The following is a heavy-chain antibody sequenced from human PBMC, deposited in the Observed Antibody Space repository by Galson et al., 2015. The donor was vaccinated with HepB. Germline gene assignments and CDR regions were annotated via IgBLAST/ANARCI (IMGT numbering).Heavy chain of an antibody. J-gene: IGHJ4*02. CDR2: IVVGSGNT. V-gene: IGHV1-58*01. CDR3: AAEEQLDAPLGY. D-gene: IGHD6-13*01. Sequence: SVKVSCKASGFTFTSSAVQWVRQARGQRLEWIGWIVVGSGNTNYAQKFQERVTITRDMSTSTAYMELSSLRSEDTAVYYCAAEEQLDAPLGYWGQGTLVTVSS. CDR1: GFTFTSSA.